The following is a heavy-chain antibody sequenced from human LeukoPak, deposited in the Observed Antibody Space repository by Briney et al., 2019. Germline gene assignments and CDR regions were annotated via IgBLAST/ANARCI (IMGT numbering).Heavy chain of an antibody. D-gene: IGHD3-10*01. CDR2: INPNSGGT. J-gene: IGHJ4*02. CDR3: ARTRGGYYYGSGSYWDFDY. V-gene: IGHV1-2*02. Sequence: ASVKVSCKASVYTFTGYYVHCVRQAPGQGLEWMGWINPNSGGTNYAQKLQGRVTMTRDTSISTAYMELSRLRSDDTAVYYCARTRGGYYYGSGSYWDFDYWGQGTLVTVSS. CDR1: VYTFTGYY.